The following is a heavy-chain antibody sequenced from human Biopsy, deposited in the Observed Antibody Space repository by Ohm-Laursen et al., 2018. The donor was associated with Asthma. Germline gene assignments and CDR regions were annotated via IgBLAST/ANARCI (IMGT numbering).Heavy chain of an antibody. CDR2: IMTVFGTT. CDR3: ARCQVGYSSGWSLLLKKIYYSGMDV. CDR1: GGTFSNFA. Sequence: SVKVSCKAPGGTFSNFAIGWVRQAPGQGLEWLGGIMTVFGTTNYAQKFQGRVTITADESTSTAYMEVTSLRSEDTAIYYCARCQVGYSSGWSLLLKKIYYSGMDVWGQGTTVTVSS. D-gene: IGHD6-19*01. J-gene: IGHJ6*02. V-gene: IGHV1-69*13.